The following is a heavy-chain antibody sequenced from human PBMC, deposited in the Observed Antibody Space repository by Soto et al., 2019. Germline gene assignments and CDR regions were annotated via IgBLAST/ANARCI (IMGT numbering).Heavy chain of an antibody. CDR3: ARVGCSGGSCYSSLVY. CDR1: GFTFSSYA. CDR2: ISYDGSNK. V-gene: IGHV3-30-3*01. D-gene: IGHD2-15*01. J-gene: IGHJ4*02. Sequence: GSLRLSCAASGFTFSSYAMHWVRQAPGKGLEWVAVISYDGSNKYYADSVKGRFTISRDNSKNTLHLQMNSLRAEDTAVYYCARVGCSGGSCYSSLVYWGQGTLVTVSS.